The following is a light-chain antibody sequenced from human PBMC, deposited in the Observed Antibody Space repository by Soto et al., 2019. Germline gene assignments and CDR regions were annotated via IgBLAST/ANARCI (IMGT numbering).Light chain of an antibody. J-gene: IGKJ1*01. CDR3: QQYGSSPRT. CDR1: QRLSSNY. Sequence: EIVLTQSPGTLSLSPGERATLSCRASQRLSSNYLAWFQQKPGQAPRLLIYGASSRATGIPDRFSGSGSGTDFTLTISRLEPEDFAVYYCQQYGSSPRTFGQGTKVDIK. V-gene: IGKV3-20*01. CDR2: GAS.